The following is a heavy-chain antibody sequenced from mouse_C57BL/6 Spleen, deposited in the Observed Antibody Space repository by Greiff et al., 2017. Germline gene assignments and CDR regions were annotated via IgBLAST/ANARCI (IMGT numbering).Heavy chain of an antibody. CDR3: ARIWPQFITTVVPPDFDY. D-gene: IGHD1-1*01. V-gene: IGHV1-22*01. Sequence: EVQLQQSGPELVKPGASVKMSCKASGYTFTDYNMHWVKQSHGKSLEWIGYINPNNGGTSYNQKFKGKATLTVNKSSSTAYIVLLSLTSEYSAVYYCARIWPQFITTVVPPDFDYWGQGTTLTVSS. CDR2: INPNNGGT. J-gene: IGHJ2*01. CDR1: GYTFTDYN.